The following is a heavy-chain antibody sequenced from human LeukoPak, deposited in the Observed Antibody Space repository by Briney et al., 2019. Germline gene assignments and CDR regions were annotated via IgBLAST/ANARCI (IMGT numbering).Heavy chain of an antibody. Sequence: GGSLRLSCAASGFTFSSYSINGVRQAPGKGLEWVSSISGSSNYIYYADSVKGRFSVSRDNTKNSLYLQMNSLRVEDTALFYCARRVASANDAFDIWGQGTMVTVSS. D-gene: IGHD2-15*01. J-gene: IGHJ3*02. CDR2: ISGSSNYI. CDR1: GFTFSSYS. CDR3: ARRVASANDAFDI. V-gene: IGHV3-21*01.